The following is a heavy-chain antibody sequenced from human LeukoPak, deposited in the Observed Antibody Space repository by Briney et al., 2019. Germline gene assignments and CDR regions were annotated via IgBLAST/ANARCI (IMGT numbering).Heavy chain of an antibody. V-gene: IGHV5-51*01. CDR1: GYNFPSYW. CDR3: ARQYSSSSEVDY. J-gene: IGHJ4*02. CDR2: IYPGDSDT. Sequence: GESLKISCKGSGYNFPSYWIGWVRQMPGKGLEWMGMIYPGDSDTRYSPSFQGQVTISVDKSITTAYLQWSSLRASDTAMYYCARQYSSSSEVDYWGQGTLVTVSS. D-gene: IGHD6-6*01.